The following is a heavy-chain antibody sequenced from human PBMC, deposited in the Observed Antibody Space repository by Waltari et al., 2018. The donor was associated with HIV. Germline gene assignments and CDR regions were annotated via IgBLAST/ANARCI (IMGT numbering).Heavy chain of an antibody. D-gene: IGHD3-22*01. CDR1: GFTFSTYW. CDR2: IKQGGSEK. CDR3: ARDRAYDTSPFDY. Sequence: EVHLVEYGGGLVQPAGSLRLTCAASGFTFSTYWKSGVRQAPGKGLEWVANIKQGGSEKYYVDSVKGRFTISRDNAKNSLYLQINSLRAEDTAVYYCARDRAYDTSPFDYWGQGTLVTVSS. V-gene: IGHV3-7*01. J-gene: IGHJ4*02.